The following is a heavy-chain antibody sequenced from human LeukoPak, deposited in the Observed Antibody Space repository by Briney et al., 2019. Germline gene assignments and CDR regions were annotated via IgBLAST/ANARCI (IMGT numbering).Heavy chain of an antibody. D-gene: IGHD5-12*01. CDR1: GFTFSSYA. V-gene: IGHV3-23*01. CDR2: ISGSGGST. J-gene: IGHJ6*02. Sequence: GGSLRLSCAASGFTFSSYAMSWVRQAPGKGLEWVSAISGSGGSTYYADSVKGRFTISRDNSKNTLYLQMNSLRAEDTAVYYCVIVATSAYYYYGMDVWGQGTTVTVS. CDR3: VIVATSAYYYYGMDV.